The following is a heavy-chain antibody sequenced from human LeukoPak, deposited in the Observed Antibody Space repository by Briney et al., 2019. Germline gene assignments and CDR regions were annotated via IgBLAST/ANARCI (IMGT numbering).Heavy chain of an antibody. CDR2: INHSGST. CDR3: ARVLGERGDYFDY. CDR1: GGSFSGYY. V-gene: IGHV4-34*01. D-gene: IGHD3-16*01. Sequence: SETLSLTCAVYGGSFSGYYWSWIRQPPGKGLEWIGEINHSGSTNYNQSLKSRVTISVDTSKNQFSLKLSSVTAADTAVYYCARVLGERGDYFDYWGQGTLVTVSS. J-gene: IGHJ4*02.